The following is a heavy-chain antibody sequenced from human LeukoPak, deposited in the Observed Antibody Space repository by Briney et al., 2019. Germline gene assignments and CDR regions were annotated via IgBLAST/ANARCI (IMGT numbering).Heavy chain of an antibody. Sequence: GGSLRLSCAASGFTFSSYSMNWVRQAPGKGLEWVSSISSSSSYIYYADSVKGRFTISRDNAKNSLYLQMNSLRAEDTAVYYCARACSSTSCYSGWFDPWGQGTLVTVSS. D-gene: IGHD2-2*01. V-gene: IGHV3-21*04. J-gene: IGHJ5*02. CDR2: ISSSSSYI. CDR1: GFTFSSYS. CDR3: ARACSSTSCYSGWFDP.